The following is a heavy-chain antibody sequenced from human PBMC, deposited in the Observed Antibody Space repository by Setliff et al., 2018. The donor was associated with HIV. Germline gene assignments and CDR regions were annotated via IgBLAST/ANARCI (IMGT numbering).Heavy chain of an antibody. V-gene: IGHV5-51*01. Sequence: PGESLKISCKGSRYSFANYWIGWVRQVPGKGLEWMGIIYPGDSDTRYSPSFHGQVTISADKSISTAYLQWSSLKASDTAMYYCARSGTGYSSSWDVPDFDYWGQGTLVTVS. D-gene: IGHD6-13*01. CDR2: IYPGDSDT. J-gene: IGHJ4*02. CDR3: ARSGTGYSSSWDVPDFDY. CDR1: RYSFANYW.